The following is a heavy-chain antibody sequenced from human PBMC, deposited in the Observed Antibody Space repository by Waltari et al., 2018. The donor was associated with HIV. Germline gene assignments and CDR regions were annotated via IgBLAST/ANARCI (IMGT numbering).Heavy chain of an antibody. CDR3: ARDRPYYDSSGDPFDY. J-gene: IGHJ4*02. V-gene: IGHV1-69*01. CDR1: GGTFSSYA. Sequence: QVQLVQSGAEVKKPGSSLKVSCKASGGTFSSYAISWVRQPPGQGLEWMGGIIPIFGTANYAQKFQGRVTITADESTSTAYMELSSLRSEDTAVYYCARDRPYYDSSGDPFDYWGQGTLVTVSS. CDR2: IIPIFGTA. D-gene: IGHD3-22*01.